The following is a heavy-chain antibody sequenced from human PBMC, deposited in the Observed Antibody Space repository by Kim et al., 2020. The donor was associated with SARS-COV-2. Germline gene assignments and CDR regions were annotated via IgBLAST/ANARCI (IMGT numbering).Heavy chain of an antibody. D-gene: IGHD2-2*01. J-gene: IGHJ6*02. CDR2: IHQSGSS. Sequence: SETLSLTCAVYGGPFSGHYWSWIRQPPGKGLEWIGKIHQSGSSSYNPSLKSRVTVSVDTSNNQFSRKLTSVTAADTGSYYCARGRAGVVPAPILGIGPHYDYFIMDVWGHGTMVIVSS. CDR1: GGPFSGHY. V-gene: IGHV4-34*01. CDR3: ARGRAGVVPAPILGIGPHYDYFIMDV.